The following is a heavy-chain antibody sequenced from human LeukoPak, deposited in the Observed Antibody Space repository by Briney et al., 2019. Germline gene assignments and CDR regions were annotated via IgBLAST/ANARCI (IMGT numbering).Heavy chain of an antibody. CDR3: ATKRPPHYYDSSGYSGYMDV. Sequence: GGSLRLSCAASGFTLSSYAMSWVRQAPGKGLEWVSAISGSGGSTYYADSVKGRFTISRDNSKNTLYLQMNSLRAEDTAVYYCATKRPPHYYDSSGYSGYMDVWGKGTTVTVSS. J-gene: IGHJ6*03. CDR1: GFTLSSYA. V-gene: IGHV3-23*01. CDR2: ISGSGGST. D-gene: IGHD3-22*01.